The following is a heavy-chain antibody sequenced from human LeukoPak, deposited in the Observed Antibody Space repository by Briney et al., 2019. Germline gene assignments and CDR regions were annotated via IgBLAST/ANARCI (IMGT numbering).Heavy chain of an antibody. D-gene: IGHD5-18*01. CDR1: GGTFSSYA. J-gene: IGHJ5*02. CDR2: IIPIFGTA. CDR3: AREEKQLWXXFDP. V-gene: IGHV1-69*05. Sequence: GASVKVSCKASGGTFSSYAISWVRQAPGQGLEWMGRIIPIFGTANYAQKFQGRVTITTDESTSTAYMELSSLRSEDTAVYYCAREEKQLWXXFDPWGQGTLVTVSS.